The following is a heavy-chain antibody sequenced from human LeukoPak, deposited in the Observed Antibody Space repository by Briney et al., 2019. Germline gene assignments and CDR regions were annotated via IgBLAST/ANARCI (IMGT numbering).Heavy chain of an antibody. D-gene: IGHD1-14*01. CDR1: GGSISSDF. CDR2: IHYSGST. Sequence: PSETLSLTCTVSGGSISSDFWSWIRQSPGKGLEWFGYIHYSGSTNYNPSLKSRVTISVDTSKNQFSLRLSSVTAADTAVYYCARDRPLGTGDVFDIWGQGTMVTVSS. J-gene: IGHJ3*02. V-gene: IGHV4-59*01. CDR3: ARDRPLGTGDVFDI.